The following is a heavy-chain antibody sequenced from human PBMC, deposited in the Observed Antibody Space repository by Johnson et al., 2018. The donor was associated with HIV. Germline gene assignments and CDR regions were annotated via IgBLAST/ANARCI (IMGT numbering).Heavy chain of an antibody. J-gene: IGHJ3*02. CDR1: GFTFSSYA. D-gene: IGHD6-6*01. V-gene: IGHV3-7*03. CDR2: INQIGNDK. Sequence: VQLVESGGGVVQPGRSLRLSCAASGFTFSSYAMHWVRQAPGKGLEWVANINQIGNDKYYVDSVKGRFTISRDNAQNSLYLQMNSLRAEDTAVYYCARGGQLVLDAFDIWGQGTMVTVSS. CDR3: ARGGQLVLDAFDI.